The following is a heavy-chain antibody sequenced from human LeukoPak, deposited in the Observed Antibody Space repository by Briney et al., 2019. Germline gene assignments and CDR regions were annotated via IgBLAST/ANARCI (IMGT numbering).Heavy chain of an antibody. CDR2: ISSSSSYI. V-gene: IGHV3-21*01. CDR1: GFTFSDYN. J-gene: IGHJ4*02. D-gene: IGHD5-18*01. CDR3: ARSTGGYSYGCDY. Sequence: GGSLRLSCAASGFTFSDYNMRWIRQAPGKGLEWVSSISSSSSYIYYADSVKGRFTISRDNAKNSLYLQMNSLRAEDTAVYYCARSTGGYSYGCDYWGQGTLVTVSS.